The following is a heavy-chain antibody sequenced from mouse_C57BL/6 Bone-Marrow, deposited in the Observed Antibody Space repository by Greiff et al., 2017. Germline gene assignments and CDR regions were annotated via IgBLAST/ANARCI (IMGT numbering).Heavy chain of an antibody. CDR3: AFNYYFDY. V-gene: IGHV1-64*01. CDR1: GYTFTSYW. Sequence: QVQLQQPGAVLVKPGASVTLSCTASGYTFTSYWMHWVKQRPGQGLEWIGMIHTNSGSTNYNERLTSKDTLTVDKASSTAYMQLSSLTYEDSAVYYCAFNYYFDYWGQGTTLTVSS. CDR2: IHTNSGST. D-gene: IGHD1-3*01. J-gene: IGHJ2*01.